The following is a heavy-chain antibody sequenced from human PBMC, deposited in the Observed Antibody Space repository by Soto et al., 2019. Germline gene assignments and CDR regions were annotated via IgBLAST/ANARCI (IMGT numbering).Heavy chain of an antibody. J-gene: IGHJ3*02. CDR1: DGNSVDRGYY. D-gene: IGHD2-15*01. V-gene: IGHV4-31*02. Sequence: VADGNSVDRGYYWSWIRKHPGKGLEWIGYIYYSGSTYYNPSLKSRVTISVDTSKNQFSLKLSSVTAADTAVYYCAREVVAAAPGLGVFDIWVQGTMVTVSS. CDR3: AREVVAAAPGLGVFDI. CDR2: IYYSGST.